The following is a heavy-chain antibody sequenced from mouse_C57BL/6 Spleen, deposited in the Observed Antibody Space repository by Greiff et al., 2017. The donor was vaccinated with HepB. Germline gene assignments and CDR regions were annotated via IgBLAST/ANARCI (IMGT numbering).Heavy chain of an antibody. Sequence: QVQLQQSGAELVRPGASVTLSCKASGYTFTDYEMHWVKQTPVHGLEWIGAIDPETGGTAYNQKFKGKAILTADKSSSTAYMELRSLTSEDSAVYYCTDDGYAWFAYWGQGTLVTVSA. V-gene: IGHV1-15*01. CDR2: IDPETGGT. CDR1: GYTFTDYE. D-gene: IGHD2-3*01. J-gene: IGHJ3*01. CDR3: TDDGYAWFAY.